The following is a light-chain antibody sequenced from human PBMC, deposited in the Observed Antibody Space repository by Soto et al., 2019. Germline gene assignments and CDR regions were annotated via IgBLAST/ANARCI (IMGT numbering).Light chain of an antibody. CDR2: EVT. Sequence: QAVVTQPASVSGSPGQSITISCTGTSNDIGGHNHVSWYQQHPGNSPKLIIYEVTERPSGVSNRFSASKSGTTASLTISGLQAEDEADYYCCSYAGIITWVCGGGTRVTVL. J-gene: IGLJ3*02. CDR3: CSYAGIITWV. V-gene: IGLV2-23*02. CDR1: SNDIGGHNH.